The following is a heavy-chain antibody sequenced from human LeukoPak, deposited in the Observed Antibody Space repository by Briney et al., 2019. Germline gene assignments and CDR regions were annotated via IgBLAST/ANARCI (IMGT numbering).Heavy chain of an antibody. V-gene: IGHV4-34*01. J-gene: IGHJ4*02. CDR1: GGSFSGFY. Sequence: SETLSLTCAVYGGSFSGFYWTWIRQPPGKGLEWIGEINHSGSTNYNPSLKSRVTISVDTSRNQFSLKLSSVTAAATAAYYCARGPRISIFGVVSQYYFDYWGQGTLVTVSS. CDR3: ARGPRISIFGVVSQYYFDY. CDR2: INHSGST. D-gene: IGHD3-3*01.